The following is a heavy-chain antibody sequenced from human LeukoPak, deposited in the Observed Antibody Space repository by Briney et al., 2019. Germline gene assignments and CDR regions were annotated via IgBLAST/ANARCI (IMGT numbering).Heavy chain of an antibody. D-gene: IGHD3-10*01. CDR2: ISSSSSYI. CDR3: ARARHGSVYLVDAFDI. J-gene: IGHJ3*02. CDR1: GFTFSSYS. V-gene: IGHV3-21*01. Sequence: GGSLRLSCAASGFTFSSYSMNWVRQAPGKGLEWVSSISSSSSYIYYADSVKGRFTISRDNAKNSLYLQMNSLRAEDTAVYYCARARHGSVYLVDAFDIWGQGTMVTVSS.